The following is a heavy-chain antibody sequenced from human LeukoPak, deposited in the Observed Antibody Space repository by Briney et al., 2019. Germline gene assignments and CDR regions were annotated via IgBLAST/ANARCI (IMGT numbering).Heavy chain of an antibody. CDR3: AKEYYDFWSGYPNDAFDI. Sequence: GGSLRLSCAASGFTFSSYAMSWVRQAPGKGLEWVSAISGSGGSTYYADSVKGRFTISRDNSKNTLYLQMNSLRAEDTAVYYCAKEYYDFWSGYPNDAFDIWGQGTMVTVSS. D-gene: IGHD3-3*01. CDR1: GFTFSSYA. V-gene: IGHV3-23*01. J-gene: IGHJ3*02. CDR2: ISGSGGST.